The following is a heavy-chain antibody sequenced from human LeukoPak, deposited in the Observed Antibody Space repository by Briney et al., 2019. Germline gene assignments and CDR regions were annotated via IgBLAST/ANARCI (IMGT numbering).Heavy chain of an antibody. J-gene: IGHJ4*02. Sequence: SETLSLTCTVSGGSISSSSYYWGWIRQPPGKGLEWTRSIYYSGSNYYNPTLKSRVTISVDTSKNQFSLKLSSVTAADTAVYYCARDLGWIDYWGQGTLVTVSS. D-gene: IGHD2-15*01. CDR2: IYYSGSN. CDR1: GGSISSSSYY. CDR3: ARDLGWIDY. V-gene: IGHV4-39*07.